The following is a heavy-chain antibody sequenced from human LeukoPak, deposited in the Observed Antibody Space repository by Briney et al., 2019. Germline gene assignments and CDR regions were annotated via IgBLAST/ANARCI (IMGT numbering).Heavy chain of an antibody. D-gene: IGHD6-19*01. Sequence: SETLSLTCTVSGGSISSYDWSWIRQPPGKGLEWIGYIYCTGSTNFNPSLKSRVTMSVDTSKNKFSLKLSSVTAADTAVYYCARRQSYSSGWFTFDYWGQGTLVTVSS. CDR2: IYCTGST. CDR3: ARRQSYSSGWFTFDY. V-gene: IGHV4-59*08. J-gene: IGHJ4*02. CDR1: GGSISSYD.